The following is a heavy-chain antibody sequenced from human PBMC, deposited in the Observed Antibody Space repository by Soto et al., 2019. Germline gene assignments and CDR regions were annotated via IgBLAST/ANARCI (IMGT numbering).Heavy chain of an antibody. V-gene: IGHV3-74*01. J-gene: IGHJ4*02. CDR3: VRVSTKLPNEAFDG. Sequence: PGGSLRLSCAASGFTFSNYWMHWVRQPPGKSLVWVSRISPDGSATNNADFVEGRFTISRDNAKNTLYLQMNSLRVEDTAVYYCVRVSTKLPNEAFDGWGQGTLVTVSS. D-gene: IGHD2-15*01. CDR2: ISPDGSAT. CDR1: GFTFSNYW.